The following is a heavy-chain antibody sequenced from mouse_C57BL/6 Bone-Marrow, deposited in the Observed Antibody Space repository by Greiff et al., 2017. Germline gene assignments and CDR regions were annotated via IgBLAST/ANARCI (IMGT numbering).Heavy chain of an antibody. D-gene: IGHD1-1*01. CDR1: GYSFTGYV. CDR3: AIPYYYGSVWYFDV. J-gene: IGHJ1*03. V-gene: IGHV1-37*01. Sequence: EVQLQQSGPELVKPGASVKISCKASGYSFTGYVMNWVKQSHGKSLEWIGRINPYNGDTFYNQKFKGKAKLTVDKSSSTAHMELLSLPSEDFAVYYWAIPYYYGSVWYFDVWGTGTTVTVSS. CDR2: INPYNGDT.